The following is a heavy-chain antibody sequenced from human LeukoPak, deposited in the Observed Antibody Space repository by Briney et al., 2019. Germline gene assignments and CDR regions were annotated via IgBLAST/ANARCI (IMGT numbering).Heavy chain of an antibody. J-gene: IGHJ4*02. D-gene: IGHD2-15*01. V-gene: IGHV1-8*03. Sequence: ASVKVSCKASGYTFTSYDINWVRQATGQGLEWMGWMNPNSGNTGYAQKFQGRVTITRNTSISTAYMELSSLRSEDTAVYYCARYCSGGSCNSLDYWGQGTLVTVSS. CDR2: MNPNSGNT. CDR1: GYTFTSYD. CDR3: ARYCSGGSCNSLDY.